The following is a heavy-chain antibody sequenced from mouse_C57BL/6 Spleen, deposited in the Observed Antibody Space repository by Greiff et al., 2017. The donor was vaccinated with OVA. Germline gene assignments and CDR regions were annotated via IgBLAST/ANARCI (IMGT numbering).Heavy chain of an antibody. D-gene: IGHD2-14*01. CDR3: ARGPKNSYRAMDY. Sequence: EVQLQQSGGGLVQPGGSLSLSCAASGFTFTDYYMSWVRQPPGKALEWLGFIRNKANGYTTEYSASVKGRFTISRDNSQSILYLQMNALRAEDSATYYCARGPKNSYRAMDYWGQGTSVTVSS. V-gene: IGHV7-3*01. CDR2: IRNKANGYTT. CDR1: GFTFTDYY. J-gene: IGHJ4*01.